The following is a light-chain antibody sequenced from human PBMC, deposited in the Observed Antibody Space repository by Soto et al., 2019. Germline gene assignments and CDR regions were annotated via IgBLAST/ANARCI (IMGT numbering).Light chain of an antibody. J-gene: IGKJ1*01. CDR1: QAISSW. CDR3: QHYNSYSEA. Sequence: DLPMTQSSSTLSGSVGDQVTLPFRASQAISSWLAWYQQKPGKAPKLLIYKASTLKSGVPSRFSGSGSGTEFTLTISSLQPDDFATYYCQHYNSYSEAFGQGTKVDIK. V-gene: IGKV1-5*03. CDR2: KAS.